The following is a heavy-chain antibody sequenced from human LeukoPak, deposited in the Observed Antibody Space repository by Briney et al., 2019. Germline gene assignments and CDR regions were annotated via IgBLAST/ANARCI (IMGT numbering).Heavy chain of an antibody. D-gene: IGHD3-10*01. CDR1: GITLSNYG. V-gene: IGHV3-23*01. CDR3: AKRGVVIRVILVGFHKEAYYFDS. CDR2: LSASGGST. J-gene: IGHJ4*02. Sequence: GGSLRLSCALSGITLSNYGMSWVRQPPGKGLEWVAGLSASGGSTNYADSVKGPFTISRDNPKNTLYLQMNSLRAEDTAVYFCAKRGVVIRVILVGFHKEAYYFDSWGQGALVTVSS.